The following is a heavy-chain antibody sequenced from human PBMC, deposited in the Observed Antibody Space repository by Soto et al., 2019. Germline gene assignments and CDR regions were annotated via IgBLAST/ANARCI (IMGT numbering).Heavy chain of an antibody. CDR1: GVTFRNDI. J-gene: IGHJ4*02. CDR2: ISAYNGNT. Sequence: ASVKVSCKTSGVTFRNDIITWVRQAPGQGLEWMGWISAYNGNTNYAQKLQGRVTMTTDTSTSTAYMELRSLRSDDTAVYYCARDSPPVDYWGQGTLVTVSS. V-gene: IGHV1-18*01. CDR3: ARDSPPVDY.